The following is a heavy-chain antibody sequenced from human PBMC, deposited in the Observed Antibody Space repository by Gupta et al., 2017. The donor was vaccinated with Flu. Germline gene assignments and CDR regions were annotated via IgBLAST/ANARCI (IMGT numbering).Heavy chain of an antibody. CDR2: ISGSGGST. D-gene: IGHD2-2*01. Sequence: EVQLLESGGGLVQPGGSLRLSCAASGFTFSSYAMSWVRQAPGKGLEVVSNISGSGGSTYYADSVKGRFTISRDNSKNTLYLQMNSLRAEDTAVYYCARGYCSSTSCYPYYFDYWGQGTLVTVSS. J-gene: IGHJ4*02. CDR1: GFTFSSYA. V-gene: IGHV3-23*01. CDR3: ARGYCSSTSCYPYYFDY.